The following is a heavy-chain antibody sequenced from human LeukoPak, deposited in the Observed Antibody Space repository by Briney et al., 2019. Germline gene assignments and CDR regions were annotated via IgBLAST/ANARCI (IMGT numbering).Heavy chain of an antibody. CDR2: ISAYNGNT. V-gene: IGHV1-18*01. CDR1: GYTFTSYG. CDR3: ARDDSPGLPGWFDP. J-gene: IGHJ5*02. Sequence: GASVKVSCKASGYTFTSYGISWVRQAPGQGLEWMGWISAYNGNTNCAQKLQGRVTMTTDTSTSTAYMELRSLRSDDTAVYYCARDDSPGLPGWFDPWGQGTLVTVSS. D-gene: IGHD5-18*01.